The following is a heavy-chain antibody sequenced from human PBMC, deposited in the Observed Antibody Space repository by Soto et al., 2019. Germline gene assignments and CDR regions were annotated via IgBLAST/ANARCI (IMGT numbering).Heavy chain of an antibody. CDR1: GFTFSNYA. D-gene: IGHD6-19*01. CDR2: ISATGST. J-gene: IGHJ4*02. V-gene: IGHV3-23*01. CDR3: AKVSNKWAVAQRGYFDY. Sequence: EVQVLDSGGGLVQPGGSQRLSCEASGFTFSNYAMSWVRQAPGKGLEWVSTISATGSTLYADSVKGRSTISRDNSKNTVYLQMNFLRAEDTAVYYCAKVSNKWAVAQRGYFDYWGQGTLVTVSS.